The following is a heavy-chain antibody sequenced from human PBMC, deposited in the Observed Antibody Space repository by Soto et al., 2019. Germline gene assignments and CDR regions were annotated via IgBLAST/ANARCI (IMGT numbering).Heavy chain of an antibody. CDR1: GYTFTGYY. CDR2: INPNSGGT. V-gene: IGHV1-2*04. CDR3: ARDVIGEQNDAFDI. J-gene: IGHJ3*02. D-gene: IGHD3-10*01. Sequence: QVQLVQSGAEVKKPGASVKVSCKASGYTFTGYYMHWVRQAPGQGLEWMGWINPNSGGTNYAQKFQGWVTMTRDTSISTAYMELSRLRSDDTAVYCCARDVIGEQNDAFDIWGQGTMVTVSS.